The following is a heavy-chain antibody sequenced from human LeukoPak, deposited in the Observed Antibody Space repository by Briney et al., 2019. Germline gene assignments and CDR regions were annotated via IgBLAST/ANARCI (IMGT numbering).Heavy chain of an antibody. CDR3: ARGTTQIAAGGTSEYYFDY. Sequence: GRSLRLSCAASGFTFSSYAMHWVRQAPGKGLEWVAVISYDVSNKYYADSVKGRFTISRDNSKNTLYLQMNSLRAEDTAVYYCARGTTQIAAGGTSEYYFDYWGQGTLVTVSS. CDR1: GFTFSSYA. D-gene: IGHD6-13*01. J-gene: IGHJ4*02. V-gene: IGHV3-30*04. CDR2: ISYDVSNK.